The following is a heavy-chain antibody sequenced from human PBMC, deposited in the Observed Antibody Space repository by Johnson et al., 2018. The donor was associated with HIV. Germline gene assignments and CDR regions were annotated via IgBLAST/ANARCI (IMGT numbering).Heavy chain of an antibody. CDR1: GFTVGSKY. V-gene: IGHV3-66*01. Sequence: VQLVESGGGLVQPGGSLRLSCAASGFTVGSKYMIWVRLAPGEGLEWVSGISSDGRTDYADSVKGRFTVSRDSSKNTLYLQMNSLRVEDTAVYYCASSSLAWGVDAFDIWGQGTKVTVSS. CDR2: ISSDGRT. D-gene: IGHD3-10*01. J-gene: IGHJ3*02. CDR3: ASSSLAWGVDAFDI.